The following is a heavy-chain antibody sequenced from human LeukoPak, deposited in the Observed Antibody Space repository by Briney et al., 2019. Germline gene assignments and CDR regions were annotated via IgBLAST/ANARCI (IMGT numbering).Heavy chain of an antibody. CDR2: ISYDGSNK. V-gene: IGHV3-30-3*01. CDR1: GFTFSSYA. J-gene: IGHJ3*02. Sequence: GRSLRLSCAASGFTFSSYAMHWVRQAPGKGLEWVAVISYDGSNKYYADSVKGRFTISRDNSKNTLYLQMNSLRAEDTAVYCCARDTYYYDSSGYYAFDIWGQGTMVTVSS. CDR3: ARDTYYYDSSGYYAFDI. D-gene: IGHD3-22*01.